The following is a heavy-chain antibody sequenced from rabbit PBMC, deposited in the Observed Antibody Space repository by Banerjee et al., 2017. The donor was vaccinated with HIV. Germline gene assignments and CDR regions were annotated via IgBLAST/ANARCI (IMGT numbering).Heavy chain of an antibody. Sequence: QSLEESGGDLVKPGASLTLTCTASGFSFSSNTMCWVRQAPGKGLEWIGCINIGSGSAYYASWAKGRFTISKPSSSTVTLQMTSLTAADTATYFCARKLSLWGQGTLVTVS. J-gene: IGHJ3*01. CDR1: GFSFSSNT. CDR2: INIGSGSA. D-gene: IGHD7-1*01. V-gene: IGHV1S40*01. CDR3: ARKLSL.